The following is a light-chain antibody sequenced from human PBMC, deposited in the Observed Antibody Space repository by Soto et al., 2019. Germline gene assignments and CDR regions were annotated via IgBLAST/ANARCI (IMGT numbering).Light chain of an antibody. CDR3: QQYGSSPIT. CDR2: AAS. V-gene: IGKV3-20*01. Sequence: EIVLTHSPATLSLSPWEIATLSCGASQSVSSSYLAWYQQKPGQAPRLLIYAASSRATGIPDRFSGSGSGTDFTLTVSRLEPEDFAVYYCQQYGSSPITFGQGTRLEIK. J-gene: IGKJ5*01. CDR1: QSVSSSY.